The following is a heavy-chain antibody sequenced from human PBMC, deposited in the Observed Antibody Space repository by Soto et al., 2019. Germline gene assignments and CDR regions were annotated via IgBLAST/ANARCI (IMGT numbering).Heavy chain of an antibody. Sequence: QVQLQESGPGLVKPSETLSLTCSVSGGSVSSDSDYWSWIRQPPGKGLEWIGYIYYSGSTSYNPSLKSRVTISVDTSKNQFFLKLSSVTAADTAVFYCARDSRGLGNLESWGQGTLVTVSS. J-gene: IGHJ5*02. V-gene: IGHV4-61*01. D-gene: IGHD3-10*01. CDR2: IYYSGST. CDR3: ARDSRGLGNLES. CDR1: GGSVSSDSDY.